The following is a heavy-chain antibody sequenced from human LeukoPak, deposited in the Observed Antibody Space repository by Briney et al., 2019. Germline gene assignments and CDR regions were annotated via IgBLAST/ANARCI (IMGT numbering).Heavy chain of an antibody. CDR3: ARVPFYDFWSGPGYFDY. CDR1: GFTVSSNY. J-gene: IGHJ4*02. Sequence: GGSLRLSCAASGFTVSSNYMSWVRQAPGKGLELVSVIHSGGGTYYADSGKGRFALSRDISENTLSLQMNSLRAEDTAVYYCARVPFYDFWSGPGYFDYWGQGTLVTVSS. CDR2: IHSGGGT. V-gene: IGHV3-66*01. D-gene: IGHD3-3*01.